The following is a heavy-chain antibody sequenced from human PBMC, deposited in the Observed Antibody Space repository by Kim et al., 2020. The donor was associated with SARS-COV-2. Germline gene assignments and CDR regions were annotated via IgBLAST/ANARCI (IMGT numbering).Heavy chain of an antibody. Sequence: SETLSLTCTVSGGSISSGGYYWSWIRQHPGKGLEWIGYIYYSGSTYYNPSLKSRVTISVDTSKNQFSLKLSSVTAADTAVYYCARRNFKRIVVVVATQGGWFDPWGQGTLVTVSS. J-gene: IGHJ5*02. D-gene: IGHD2-15*01. CDR3: ARRNFKRIVVVVATQGGWFDP. CDR2: IYYSGST. CDR1: GGSISSGGYY. V-gene: IGHV4-31*03.